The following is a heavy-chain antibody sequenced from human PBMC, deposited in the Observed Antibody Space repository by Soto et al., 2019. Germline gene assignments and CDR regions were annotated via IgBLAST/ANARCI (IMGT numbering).Heavy chain of an antibody. CDR2: TYYKSKWYY. CDR1: GDSVSSNSAG. Sequence: SQTLSLTCDSSGDSVSSNSAGCNWIRQTPSRGLEWLGRTYYKSKWYYTYAASVKSRITVSPDTSKNQFSLQLTSVTPEDTAVYYCARGSWDDVSGHYYMDVWDKGTTVTVSS. D-gene: IGHD1-1*01. V-gene: IGHV6-1*01. J-gene: IGHJ6*03. CDR3: ARGSWDDVSGHYYMDV.